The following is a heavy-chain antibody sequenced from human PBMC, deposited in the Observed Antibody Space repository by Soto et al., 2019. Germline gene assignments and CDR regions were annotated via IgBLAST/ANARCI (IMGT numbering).Heavy chain of an antibody. Sequence: HGEPLRNSCKGSGYNFAVYWIAWVRQIPGKGLELMGIIYPSDSDTRYRPSFQGQVTISADKSISSAYLQWSSLRASDTAMYYCARGGVSTRTFDYWGQGNPVTVSS. D-gene: IGHD3-3*01. CDR2: IYPSDSDT. CDR1: GYNFAVYW. CDR3: ARGGVSTRTFDY. J-gene: IGHJ4*02. V-gene: IGHV5-51*01.